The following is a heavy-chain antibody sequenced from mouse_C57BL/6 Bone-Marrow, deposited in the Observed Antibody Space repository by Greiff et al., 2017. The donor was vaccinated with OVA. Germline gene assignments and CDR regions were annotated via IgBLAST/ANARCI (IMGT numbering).Heavy chain of an antibody. CDR1: GFSLTSYG. Sequence: VQLQQSGPGLVQPSQSLSITCTVSGFSLTSYGVHWVRQSPGKGLEWLGVIWSGGSTDYNAAFISSLSISKDNSKSQVFFKMNSLQADDTAIYYCASYIFPLDYWGQGTSVTVSS. V-gene: IGHV2-2*01. CDR3: ASYIFPLDY. J-gene: IGHJ4*01. CDR2: IWSGGST.